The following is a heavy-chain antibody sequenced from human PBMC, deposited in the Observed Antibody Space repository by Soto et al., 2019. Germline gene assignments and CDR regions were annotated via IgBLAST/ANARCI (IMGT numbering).Heavy chain of an antibody. CDR3: ARTPRITIFGVVIGSSMDV. CDR2: IYYSGST. CDR1: GGSISSYY. Sequence: SETLSLTCTVSGGSISSYYWSWIRQPPGKGLEWIGYIYYSGSTNYNPSLKSRVTISVDTSKNQFSLKLSSVTAADTAVYYCARTPRITIFGVVIGSSMDVWGKGTTVTVSS. J-gene: IGHJ6*03. V-gene: IGHV4-59*01. D-gene: IGHD3-3*01.